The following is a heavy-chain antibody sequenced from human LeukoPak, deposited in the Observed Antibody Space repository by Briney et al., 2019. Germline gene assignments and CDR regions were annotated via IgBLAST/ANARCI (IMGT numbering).Heavy chain of an antibody. CDR1: GGSISSYY. CDR2: IYYSGST. D-gene: IGHD3-9*01. Sequence: SETLSLTCTVSGGSISSYYWSWIRQPPGKGLEWIGYIYYSGSTNYNPSLKSRVTISVDTSKNQFSLKLSSVTAADTAVYYRARSYYDILTGYYENWFDPWGQGTLVTVSS. CDR3: ARSYYDILTGYYENWFDP. J-gene: IGHJ5*02. V-gene: IGHV4-59*08.